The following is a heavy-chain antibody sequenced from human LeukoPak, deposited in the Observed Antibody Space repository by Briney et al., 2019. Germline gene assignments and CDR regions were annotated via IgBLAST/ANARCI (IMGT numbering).Heavy chain of an antibody. J-gene: IGHJ5*02. CDR3: ANSPITMVRGVIIPNWFDP. D-gene: IGHD3-10*01. CDR1: GFTFSSYW. Sequence: PGGSLRLSCAASGFTFSSYWMSRVRQAPGKGLEWVANIKQDGSEKYYVDSVKGRFTISRDNAENSLYLQMNSLRAEDTAVYYCANSPITMVRGVIIPNWFDPWGQGTLVTVSS. CDR2: IKQDGSEK. V-gene: IGHV3-7*03.